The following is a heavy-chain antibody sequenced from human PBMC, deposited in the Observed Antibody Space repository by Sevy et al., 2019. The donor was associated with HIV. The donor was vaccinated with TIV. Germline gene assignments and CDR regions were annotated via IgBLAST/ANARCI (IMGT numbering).Heavy chain of an antibody. D-gene: IGHD6-19*01. V-gene: IGHV3-48*02. CDR3: AREGGAVAGRAHLYYYYGMDV. CDR2: ISSSSSTI. Sequence: GGSLRLSCAASGFTFSSYSMNWVRQAPGKGLEWVSYISSSSSTIYYADSVKGRFTISRDNVKNSLYLQMNSLRDEDTAVYYCAREGGAVAGRAHLYYYYGMDVWGQGTTVTVSS. CDR1: GFTFSSYS. J-gene: IGHJ6*02.